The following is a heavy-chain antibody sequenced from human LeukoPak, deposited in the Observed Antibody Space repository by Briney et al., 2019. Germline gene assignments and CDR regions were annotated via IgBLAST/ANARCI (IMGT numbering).Heavy chain of an antibody. D-gene: IGHD6-25*01. CDR1: GFTVSSNY. CDR3: ARSPTATANWFDP. CDR2: IYSSGST. Sequence: GGSLRLSCAASGFTVSSNYMSWVRQAPGKGLEWVSVIYSSGSTYYADSVKGRFTISRDNSKNTLHLQMNTLRAEDTAVYYCARSPTATANWFDPWGQGTLVTVSS. J-gene: IGHJ5*02. V-gene: IGHV3-53*01.